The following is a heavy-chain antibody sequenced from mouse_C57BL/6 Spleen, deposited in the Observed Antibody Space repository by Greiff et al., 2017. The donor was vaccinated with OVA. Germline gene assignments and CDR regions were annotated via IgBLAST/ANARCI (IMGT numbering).Heavy chain of an antibody. CDR2: IDPSDSET. J-gene: IGHJ1*03. CDR3: ARGLNWYFDV. D-gene: IGHD6-5*01. V-gene: IGHV1-52*01. CDR1: GYTFTSYW. Sequence: VKLQQPGAELVRPGSSVKLSCKASGYTFTSYWMHWVKQRPIQGLEWIGNIDPSDSETHYNQKFKDKATLTVDKSSSTAYMQLSSLTSEDAAVYYCARGLNWYFDVWGTGTTVTVSS.